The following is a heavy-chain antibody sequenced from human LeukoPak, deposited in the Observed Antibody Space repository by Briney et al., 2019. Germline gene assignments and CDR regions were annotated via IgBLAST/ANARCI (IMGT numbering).Heavy chain of an antibody. D-gene: IGHD2-21*01. Sequence: ASVKVSCKASGYTFTGYYMHWVRQAPGQGLEWMGWINPNSGGTNYAQKFQGRVTMTRDTSISTAYMELSRRRSDDTAVYYCARVLKRGDSLFDPWGQGTLVTVSS. CDR1: GYTFTGYY. CDR2: INPNSGGT. V-gene: IGHV1-2*02. J-gene: IGHJ5*02. CDR3: ARVLKRGDSLFDP.